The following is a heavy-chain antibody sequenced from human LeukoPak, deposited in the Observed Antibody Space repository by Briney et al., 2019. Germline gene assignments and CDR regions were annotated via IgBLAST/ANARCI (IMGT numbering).Heavy chain of an antibody. CDR2: MNPNSGNT. Sequence: ASVKVSCKASGYTFTIYDINWVRQATGQGLEWMGWMNPNSGNTGYAQKFQGRVTMTRNISINTAYMELSSLRSEDTAMYYCGRGRVSAALAVDFWGQGTLVTVSS. CDR1: GYTFTIYD. D-gene: IGHD5/OR15-5a*01. J-gene: IGHJ4*02. CDR3: GRGRVSAALAVDF. V-gene: IGHV1-8*01.